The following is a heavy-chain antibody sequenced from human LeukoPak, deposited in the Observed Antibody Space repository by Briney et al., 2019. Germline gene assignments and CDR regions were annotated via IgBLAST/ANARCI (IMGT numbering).Heavy chain of an antibody. CDR3: AKSRGQYGDYLFYYYGMEV. CDR2: ISDSGVTT. V-gene: IGHV3-23*01. D-gene: IGHD4-17*01. J-gene: IGHJ6*02. Sequence: GGSLRLSCAASGFTFTSCAMSWVRQAPGKGLEWVSGISDSGVTTYHADSVKGRFTISRDNSKNTLYLQMNSLRAEDTALYYCAKSRGQYGDYLFYYYGMEVWGQGTTVTVSS. CDR1: GFTFTSCA.